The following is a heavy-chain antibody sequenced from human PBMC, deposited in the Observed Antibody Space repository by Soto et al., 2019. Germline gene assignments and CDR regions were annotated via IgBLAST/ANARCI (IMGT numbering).Heavy chain of an antibody. V-gene: IGHV1-69*13. CDR2: IIPIFGTA. D-gene: IGHD6-19*01. CDR1: GGTFSIYS. CDR3: ARGDSSRDSNEVYNWFDP. Sequence: GASVKVSCKASGGTFSIYSISWVRQAPGQGLEWMGGIIPIFGTANYAQKFQGRVTITADESTSTAYMELSSLRSEDTAVYYCARGDSSRDSNEVYNWFDPWGQGTLVTVSS. J-gene: IGHJ5*02.